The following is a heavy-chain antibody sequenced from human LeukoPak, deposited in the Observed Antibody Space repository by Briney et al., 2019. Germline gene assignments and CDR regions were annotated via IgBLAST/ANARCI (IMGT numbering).Heavy chain of an antibody. D-gene: IGHD1-26*01. J-gene: IGHJ3*01. CDR3: ARVRIGETSYDASDV. Sequence: PSETLSLTCTVSSGSISSYYWTWIRQPPGKGLEWIGDIYITGSTNYNPYLKRRVTMSVDTSKNQFSLRLSSVTAADTAVYYCARVRIGETSYDASDVWGLGTMVTVSS. V-gene: IGHV4-59*13. CDR1: SGSISSYY. CDR2: IYITGST.